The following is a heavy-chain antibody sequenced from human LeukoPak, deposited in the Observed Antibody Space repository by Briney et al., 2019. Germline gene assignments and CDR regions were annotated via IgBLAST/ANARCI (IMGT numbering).Heavy chain of an antibody. Sequence: ASVKVSCKASGYIFSSYAMHWVRQAPGQRLEWMGWINAGSGDTRYSQKFQGRVTITADEPTSAAYMELSSLRSEDTAVYYCARASYDSSGYYYVLPSLDYWGQGTLVTVSS. D-gene: IGHD3-22*01. V-gene: IGHV1-3*01. J-gene: IGHJ4*02. CDR3: ARASYDSSGYYYVLPSLDY. CDR2: INAGSGDT. CDR1: GYIFSSYA.